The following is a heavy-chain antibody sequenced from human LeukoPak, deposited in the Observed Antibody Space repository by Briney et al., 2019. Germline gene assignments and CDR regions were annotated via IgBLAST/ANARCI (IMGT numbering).Heavy chain of an antibody. J-gene: IGHJ4*02. D-gene: IGHD4-23*01. CDR1: GFTFSSYN. CDR2: ISISSRTI. Sequence: GGSLRLSCAASGFTFSSYNMNWVRQAPGKGLEWVSYISISSRTIYYADSVRGRFTISRDNAKDSLFLQMNSLRAEDTAVYYCARDPGGTSFFFDYWGQGTLVTVSS. CDR3: ARDPGGTSFFFDY. V-gene: IGHV3-48*01.